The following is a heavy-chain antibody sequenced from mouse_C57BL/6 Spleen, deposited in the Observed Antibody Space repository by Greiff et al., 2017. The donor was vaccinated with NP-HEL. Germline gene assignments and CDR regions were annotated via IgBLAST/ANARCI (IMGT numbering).Heavy chain of an antibody. CDR3: AKGGYDYDGTWFAY. V-gene: IGHV2-3*01. CDR1: GFSLTSYG. D-gene: IGHD2-4*01. CDR2: IRGDGST. J-gene: IGHJ3*01. Sequence: VQLVESGPGLVAPSQSLSITCTVSGFSLTSYGVSWVRQPPGKGLEWLGVIRGDGSTNYHSALISRLSISKDNSKSQVFLKLNSLQTDDTATYYCAKGGYDYDGTWFAYWGQGTLVTVSA.